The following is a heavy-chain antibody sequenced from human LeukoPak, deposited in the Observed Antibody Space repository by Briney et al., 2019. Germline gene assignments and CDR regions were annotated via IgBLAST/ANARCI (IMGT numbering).Heavy chain of an antibody. J-gene: IGHJ4*02. CDR1: GFIFSNYA. CDR2: IWYDGNNK. Sequence: PGGSLRLSCAVSGFIFSNYAMNWVRQAPGKGLEWVAVIWYDGNNKYYADSVKGRFTISRDNSKNTLYLQMNSLRAEDTAVYYCATLVKSDLDYWGQGTLVTVSS. CDR3: ATLVKSDLDY. V-gene: IGHV3-33*08. D-gene: IGHD4-23*01.